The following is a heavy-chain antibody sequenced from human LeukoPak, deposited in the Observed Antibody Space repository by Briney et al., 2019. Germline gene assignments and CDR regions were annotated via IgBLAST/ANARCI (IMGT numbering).Heavy chain of an antibody. CDR3: ARDAQVDDSSGYYFFEY. D-gene: IGHD3-22*01. CDR2: IIPILCIA. V-gene: IGHV1-69*04. CDR1: VATFSSYA. Sequence: ASVNVSCKASVATFSSYAISWVRQATGQGLGWVGRIIPILCIANYAQNFQGKVTIAADKSTSTDYMELSSMGSEDTAVYYCARDAQVDDSSGYYFFEYWGQGTLVTVSS. J-gene: IGHJ4*02.